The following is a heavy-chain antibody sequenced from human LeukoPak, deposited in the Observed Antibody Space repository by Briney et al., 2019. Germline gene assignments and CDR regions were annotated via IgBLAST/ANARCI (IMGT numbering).Heavy chain of an antibody. J-gene: IGHJ4*02. D-gene: IGHD6-13*01. Sequence: GGSLRLSCAASGFTFSSYGMHWVRQAPGKGLEWAAFIRYDGSNKYYADSVKGRFTISRDNSKNTLYLQMNSLRAEDTAVYYCAKVEYSSSWQKGYFDYWGQETLVTVSS. V-gene: IGHV3-30*02. CDR3: AKVEYSSSWQKGYFDY. CDR1: GFTFSSYG. CDR2: IRYDGSNK.